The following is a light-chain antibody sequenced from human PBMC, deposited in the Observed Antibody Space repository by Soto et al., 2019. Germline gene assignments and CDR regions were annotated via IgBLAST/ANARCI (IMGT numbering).Light chain of an antibody. CDR1: QTVNSDY. V-gene: IGKV3-20*01. Sequence: EIVLTQSPGTLSLSPGETATLSCRASQTVNSDYLAWYQHKPGQAPRLLIYGVSKRATGIPDRFSGSGSGTDFTLTITRLEPEDFAVYYCQQYGDSPWAFGQGTKVDIK. CDR3: QQYGDSPWA. J-gene: IGKJ1*01. CDR2: GVS.